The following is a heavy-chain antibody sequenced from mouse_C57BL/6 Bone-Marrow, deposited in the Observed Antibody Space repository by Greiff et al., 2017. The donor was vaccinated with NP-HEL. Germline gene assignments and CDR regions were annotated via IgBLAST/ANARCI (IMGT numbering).Heavy chain of an antibody. Sequence: EVKLMESGGGLVQPGGSLKLSCAASGFTFSDYYMYWVRQTPEKRLEWVAYISNGGGSTYYPDTVKGRFTISRDNAKNTLYLQMSRLKSEDTAMYYCARRVHYYGYAMDYWGQGTSVTVSS. J-gene: IGHJ4*01. D-gene: IGHD1-1*01. CDR1: GFTFSDYY. CDR3: ARRVHYYGYAMDY. CDR2: ISNGGGST. V-gene: IGHV5-12*01.